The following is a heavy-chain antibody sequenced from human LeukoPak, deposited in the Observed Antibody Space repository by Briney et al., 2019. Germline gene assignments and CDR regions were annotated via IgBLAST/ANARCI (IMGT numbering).Heavy chain of an antibody. D-gene: IGHD5-12*01. V-gene: IGHV1-8*02. Sequence: ASVKVSCKASGYTFTTYGISWVRQAPGQGLEWMGWMNPNSGNTGYAQKFQGRVTMTRNTSISTAYMELSSLRSEDTAVYYCARRGGYDYFDYWGQGTLVTVSS. J-gene: IGHJ4*02. CDR3: ARRGGYDYFDY. CDR1: GYTFTTYG. CDR2: MNPNSGNT.